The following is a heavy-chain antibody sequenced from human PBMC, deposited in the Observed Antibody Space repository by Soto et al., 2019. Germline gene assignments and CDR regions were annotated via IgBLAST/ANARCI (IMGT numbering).Heavy chain of an antibody. V-gene: IGHV4-59*01. Sequence: QVQLQESGPGPVKPSETLSLTCTVSGGSIRIYYWNWIRQPPGKGLEWIGYIYYSGSTNYNPSLTSRVTISLDASKNHFSLKLNSVTAADTAVYYCARADYGGTPDYWGQGTLVTVSS. CDR3: ARADYGGTPDY. D-gene: IGHD4-17*01. CDR2: IYYSGST. CDR1: GGSIRIYY. J-gene: IGHJ4*02.